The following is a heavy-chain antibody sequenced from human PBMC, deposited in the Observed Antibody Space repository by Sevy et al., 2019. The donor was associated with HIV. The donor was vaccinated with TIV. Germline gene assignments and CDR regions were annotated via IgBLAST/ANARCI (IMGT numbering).Heavy chain of an antibody. J-gene: IGHJ4*02. CDR1: GFTFSNYG. D-gene: IGHD3-22*01. Sequence: GGSLRLSCAASGFTFSNYGMHWVRQAPGKGLEWVAVLWNDGSNKYYADSVKGRFTISRDNSKNTLYLQMNSLRVEDTAVYFCARGGDFNDRSAKRDFDYWGQGTLVTVSS. CDR2: LWNDGSNK. V-gene: IGHV3-33*01. CDR3: ARGGDFNDRSAKRDFDY.